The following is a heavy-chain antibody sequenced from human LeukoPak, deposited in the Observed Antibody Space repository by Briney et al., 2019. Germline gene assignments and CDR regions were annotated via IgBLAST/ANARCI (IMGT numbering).Heavy chain of an antibody. CDR1: GGSISSSSYY. D-gene: IGHD6-19*01. V-gene: IGHV4-39*01. CDR3: ARAYSSGWYVPERYNWFDA. J-gene: IGHJ5*02. CDR2: IYYSGSN. Sequence: SGTLSVTCTVPGGSISSSSYYWGWVRQPPGKGREWIVSIYYSGSNHYNPSLKSRVTIPVDTSKNQFSLKLVSVTAEDTAVYYCARAYSSGWYVPERYNWFDAWGQGTLVTVSA.